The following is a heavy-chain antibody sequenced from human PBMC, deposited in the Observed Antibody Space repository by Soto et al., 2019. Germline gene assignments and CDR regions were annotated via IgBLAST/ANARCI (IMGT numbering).Heavy chain of an antibody. Sequence: SETLPLTCAVSGGSFIGYYWSWILQPPGKGLEWIGEINHSGSTNYNPSLKSRVTISVDTSKNQFSLKLSSVTAADTAVYYCASSTARLTTVTTGGYHYYYYMDVWGKGTTVTVSS. D-gene: IGHD4-4*01. CDR2: INHSGST. V-gene: IGHV4-34*01. CDR1: GGSFIGYY. CDR3: ASSTARLTTVTTGGYHYYYYMDV. J-gene: IGHJ6*03.